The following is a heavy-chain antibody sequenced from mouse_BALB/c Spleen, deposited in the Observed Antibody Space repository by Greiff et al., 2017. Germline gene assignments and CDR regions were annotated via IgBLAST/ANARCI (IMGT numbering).Heavy chain of an antibody. J-gene: IGHJ1*01. Sequence: VQLQQPGAELVRPGASVKLSCKASGYTFTSYWINWVKQRPGQGLEWIGNIYPSDSYTNYNQKFKDKATLTVDKSSSTAYMQLSSPTSEDSAVYYCTRYYDYDWYFDVWGAGTTVTVSS. CDR2: IYPSDSYT. V-gene: IGHV1-69*02. CDR1: GYTFTSYW. D-gene: IGHD2-4*01. CDR3: TRYYDYDWYFDV.